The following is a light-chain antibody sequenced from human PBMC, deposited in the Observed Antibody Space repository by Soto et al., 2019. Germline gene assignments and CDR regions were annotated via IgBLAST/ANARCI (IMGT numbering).Light chain of an antibody. V-gene: IGLV1-44*01. Sequence: QSVLTQPPSASGTPGQRVTISCSGSSSNIGSNSVNWYHQVAGTAPKLLIHSDNQRPSGVPDRFSGSKSGTSASLAISGLQSGDEADYYCATWDDPLNRRVFGGGTKLPVL. CDR1: SSNIGSNS. CDR2: SDN. J-gene: IGLJ3*02. CDR3: ATWDDPLNRRV.